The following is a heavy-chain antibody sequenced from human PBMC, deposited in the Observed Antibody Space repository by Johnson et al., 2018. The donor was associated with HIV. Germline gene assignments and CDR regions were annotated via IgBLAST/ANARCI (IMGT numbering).Heavy chain of an antibody. D-gene: IGHD6-6*01. J-gene: IGHJ3*02. V-gene: IGHV3-NL1*01. Sequence: QVQLVESGGGVVQPGGSLRLSCAASGFTFSSYGMHWVRQAPGKGLEWVSAISGDDDITYYADSVKGRFTISRDNSKNTLYLQMNSLRAEDTAVYYCAKVLYSSSSDAFDIWGHGTMVTVSS. CDR2: ISGDDDIT. CDR1: GFTFSSYG. CDR3: AKVLYSSSSDAFDI.